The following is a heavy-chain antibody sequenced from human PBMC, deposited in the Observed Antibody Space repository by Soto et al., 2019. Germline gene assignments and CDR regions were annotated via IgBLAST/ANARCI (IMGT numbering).Heavy chain of an antibody. V-gene: IGHV3-30*18. CDR2: ISYDGSNK. CDR1: GFTFSSYG. J-gene: IGHJ4*02. CDR3: AKGSVVFGYYFDY. Sequence: QVQLVESGGGVVQPGRSLRLSCAASGFTFSSYGMHWVRQAPGKGLEWVAVISYDGSNKYYADSVKGRFTISRDNSKNTLYLQMNSLRAEVTAVYYCAKGSVVFGYYFDYWGQGTLVTVSS. D-gene: IGHD3-10*01.